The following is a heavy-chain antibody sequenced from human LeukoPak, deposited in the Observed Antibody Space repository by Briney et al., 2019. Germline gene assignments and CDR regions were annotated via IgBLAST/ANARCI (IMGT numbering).Heavy chain of an antibody. Sequence: QPGRSLRLSCAASGFTFSSYGMHWVRQAPGKGLEWVAVIPYDGSNKYYADSVKGRFTISRDNSKNTLYLQMNSLRAEDTAVYYCAKSYDYGDYGSDVWGQGTTVTVSS. J-gene: IGHJ6*02. V-gene: IGHV3-30*18. CDR2: IPYDGSNK. D-gene: IGHD4-17*01. CDR1: GFTFSSYG. CDR3: AKSYDYGDYGSDV.